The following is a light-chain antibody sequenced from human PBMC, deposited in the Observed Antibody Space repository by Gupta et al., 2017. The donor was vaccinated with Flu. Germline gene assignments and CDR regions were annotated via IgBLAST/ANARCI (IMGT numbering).Light chain of an antibody. Sequence: VLTQSPSTLSLSPGERATLSCRASQTIRNFLAWYQQKPGQAPRLLIYDTSNRATGIPARLSGSGSGTDIILTISSLEPEEFAVYYCQQSSAFGGGTKVEIK. CDR2: DTS. CDR3: QQSSA. J-gene: IGKJ4*01. V-gene: IGKV3-11*01. CDR1: QTIRNF.